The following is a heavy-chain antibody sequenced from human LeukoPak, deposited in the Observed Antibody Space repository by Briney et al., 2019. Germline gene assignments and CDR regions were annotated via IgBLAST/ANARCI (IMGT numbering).Heavy chain of an antibody. J-gene: IGHJ4*02. CDR2: IGGGGGST. V-gene: IGHV3-23*01. Sequence: GGSLRLSCAASGFTVSDYYMSWIRQAPGKGLEWVSTIGGGGGSTYYADSVKGRFTISRDNSKNTLYLQMNSLRAEDTAVYYCAKGRRDGYNFDFDYWGQGTLVTVSS. CDR3: AKGRRDGYNFDFDY. D-gene: IGHD5-24*01. CDR1: GFTVSDYY.